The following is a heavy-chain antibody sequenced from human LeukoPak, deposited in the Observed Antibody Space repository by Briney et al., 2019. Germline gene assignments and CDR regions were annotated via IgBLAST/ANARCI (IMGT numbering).Heavy chain of an antibody. CDR2: LSDSGGST. CDR1: GLSFSSYA. Sequence: GGSLRLSCAASGLSFSSYAMSWVRQAPGKALEWVSALSDSGGSTYYADSVKGRFTISRDNAKNSLYLHMNSLRAEDTAVYYCARDGMSDYDYFDYWGQGTLVTVSS. CDR3: ARDGMSDYDYFDY. J-gene: IGHJ4*02. V-gene: IGHV3-23*01. D-gene: IGHD5-12*01.